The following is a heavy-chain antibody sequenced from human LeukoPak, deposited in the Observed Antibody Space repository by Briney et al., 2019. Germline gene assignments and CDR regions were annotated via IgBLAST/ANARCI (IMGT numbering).Heavy chain of an antibody. Sequence: SETLSLTCAVYGGSFSGYYWSWIRQPPGKGLEWIGEINHSGSTNYNPSHKSRVTISVDTSKNHFSLKLSSVTAADTAVYYCARGRTTETTYYYYYHGMDVWGQGTTVTVSS. D-gene: IGHD4-11*01. CDR3: ARGRTTETTYYYYYHGMDV. CDR1: GGSFSGYY. J-gene: IGHJ6*02. CDR2: INHSGST. V-gene: IGHV4-34*01.